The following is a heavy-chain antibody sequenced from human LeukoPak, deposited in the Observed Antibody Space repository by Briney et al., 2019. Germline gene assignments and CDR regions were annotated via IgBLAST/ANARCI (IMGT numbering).Heavy chain of an antibody. Sequence: GGSPRLSCTASGFTFGDYAMSWFRQAPGKGLEWVGFIRSKAYDGTTEYAASVKGRFTISRDDSKSIAYLQMNSLKTEDTAVYYCTRSRGYSYGYSDYWGQGTLVTVSS. V-gene: IGHV3-49*03. CDR3: TRSRGYSYGYSDY. J-gene: IGHJ4*02. CDR2: IRSKAYDGTT. D-gene: IGHD5-18*01. CDR1: GFTFGDYA.